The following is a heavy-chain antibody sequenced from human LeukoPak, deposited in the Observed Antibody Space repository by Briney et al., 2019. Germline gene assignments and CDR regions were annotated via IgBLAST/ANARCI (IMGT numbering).Heavy chain of an antibody. CDR2: INHSGST. CDR1: GGSFSGYY. D-gene: IGHD6-19*01. J-gene: IGHJ6*02. CDR3: ARGPGRAMYSSGWYRYGMDV. V-gene: IGHV4-34*01. Sequence: SETLSLTCAVYGGSFSGYYWSWVRQPPGKGLEWIGEINHSGSTNYNPSLKSRVTISVDTSKNQFSLKLSSVTAADTAVYYCARGPGRAMYSSGWYRYGMDVWGQGTTVTVSS.